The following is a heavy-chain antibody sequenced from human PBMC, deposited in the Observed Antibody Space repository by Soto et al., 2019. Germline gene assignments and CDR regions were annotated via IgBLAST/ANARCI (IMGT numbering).Heavy chain of an antibody. J-gene: IGHJ4*02. CDR3: ARIWDYWKGYYFDY. CDR2: ISSSSSTI. Sequence: GGSLRLSCAASGFTFSSYSMNWVRQAPGKGLEWVSYISSSSSTIYFADSVKGRFTISRDNAKNSLYLQMNSLRAEDTAVYYCARIWDYWKGYYFDYWGQGTLVTVSS. V-gene: IGHV3-48*01. CDR1: GFTFSSYS. D-gene: IGHD1-1*01.